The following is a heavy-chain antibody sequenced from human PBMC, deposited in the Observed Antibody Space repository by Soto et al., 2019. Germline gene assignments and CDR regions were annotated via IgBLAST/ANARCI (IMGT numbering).Heavy chain of an antibody. V-gene: IGHV1-45*02. Sequence: QMQLVQSGAEVKKTGYSVTVSCKALGNTFTYRYLHWVRQAPGQALEWMGWITPFSGDVHYAQKFQERVTLTRDRSINTAYMQMSSLRSENTAMYFCAGGGAGSGPFTWELPDHWGQGTLVTVSS. D-gene: IGHD1-26*01. CDR1: GNTFTYRY. CDR2: ITPFSGDV. J-gene: IGHJ4*02. CDR3: AGGGAGSGPFTWELPDH.